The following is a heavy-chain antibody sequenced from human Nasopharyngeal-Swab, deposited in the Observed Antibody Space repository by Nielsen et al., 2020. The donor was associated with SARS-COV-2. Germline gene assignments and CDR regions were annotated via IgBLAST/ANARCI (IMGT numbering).Heavy chain of an antibody. CDR1: GDTLTELS. CDR2: FDPEDGET. CDR3: ATGPIHAREFWWFDP. J-gene: IGHJ5*02. Sequence: ASVKVSCKVSGDTLTELSMHWVRQAPGKGLEWMGGFDPEDGETIYAQKFQGRVTMTEDTSTDTAYMELSSLRSEDTAVYYCATGPIHAREFWWFDPWGQGTLVTVSS. V-gene: IGHV1-24*01. D-gene: IGHD2/OR15-2a*01.